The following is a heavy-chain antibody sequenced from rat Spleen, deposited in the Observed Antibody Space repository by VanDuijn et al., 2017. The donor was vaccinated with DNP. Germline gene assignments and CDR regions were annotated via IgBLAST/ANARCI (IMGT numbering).Heavy chain of an antibody. Sequence: EVHLVESGGGLVQPGRSLKLSCAVSGFTFSNYGMAWVRQAPKKGLEWVATISTSGGSTYYRDSVKGRFTISRDNAKSTLYLQMDSLRSEDTATYYCTTLNWDWGQGVMVTVSS. J-gene: IGHJ2*01. D-gene: IGHD5-1*01. CDR2: ISTSGGST. V-gene: IGHV5-27*01. CDR1: GFTFSNYG. CDR3: TTLNWD.